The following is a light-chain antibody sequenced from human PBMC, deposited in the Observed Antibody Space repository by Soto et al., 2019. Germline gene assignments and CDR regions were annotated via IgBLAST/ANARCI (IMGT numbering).Light chain of an antibody. CDR2: DNN. CDR3: GTWDTSLSAFV. V-gene: IGLV1-51*01. J-gene: IGLJ1*01. Sequence: QAVVTQPPSVSAAPGQKVTISCSGSSSNIGNNYVSWYQQLPGTAPKLLIYDNNKRPSGIPDRFSGSKSGTSATLGITGLQTGDEADYYCGTWDTSLSAFVFATGTQLTVL. CDR1: SSNIGNNY.